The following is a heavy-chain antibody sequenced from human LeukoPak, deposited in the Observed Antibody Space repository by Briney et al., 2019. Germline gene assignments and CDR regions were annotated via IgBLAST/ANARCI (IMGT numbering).Heavy chain of an antibody. CDR2: INTGNGNT. D-gene: IGHD6-19*01. CDR1: GYTFTGYY. CDR3: ARDLRYSSGWSASGMDV. J-gene: IGHJ6*03. Sequence: ASVKVSCKASGYTFTGYYMHWVRRAPGQRLEWMGWINTGNGNTKYSQEFQGRVTITRDTSTSTAYMDLRSLRSDDTAVYYCARDLRYSSGWSASGMDVWGKGTTVTISS. V-gene: IGHV1-3*04.